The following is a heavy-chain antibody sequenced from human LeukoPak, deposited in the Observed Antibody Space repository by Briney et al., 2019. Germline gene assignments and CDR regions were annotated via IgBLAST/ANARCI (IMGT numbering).Heavy chain of an antibody. CDR3: ARGRADIVVVPAAVWFDP. J-gene: IGHJ5*02. V-gene: IGHV4-59*01. CDR1: GGSISSYY. D-gene: IGHD2-2*01. Sequence: PSETLSLTCTVSGGSISSYYWSWIRQPPGKGLEWIGYIYYSGSTNYNPSLKSRVTISVDTSKNQFSLKLSSVTAADTAVYYCARGRADIVVVPAAVWFDPWGQGTLVTVSS. CDR2: IYYSGST.